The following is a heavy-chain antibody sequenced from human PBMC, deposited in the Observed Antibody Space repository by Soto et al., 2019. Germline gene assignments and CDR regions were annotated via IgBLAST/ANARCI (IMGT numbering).Heavy chain of an antibody. CDR1: GGSISTYY. J-gene: IGHJ3*02. V-gene: IGHV4-59*08. CDR3: ARHVLHPSNPYSCYDSFAFDI. Sequence: QVQLQESGPGLVKPSETLSLTCTVSGGSISTYYWSWIRQPAWKGLEWHGYIYYGGGTNYNPSLKCRVTLSVDTAKNQFSLKLSSETAADSAVYYCARHVLHPSNPYSCYDSFAFDIWGQGTMVTVSS. D-gene: IGHD5-12*01. CDR2: IYYGGGT.